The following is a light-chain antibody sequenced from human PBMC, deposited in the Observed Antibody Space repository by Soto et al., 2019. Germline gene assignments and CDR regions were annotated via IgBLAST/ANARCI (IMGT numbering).Light chain of an antibody. CDR2: EDN. V-gene: IGLV3-1*01. CDR3: HSWDSTTAA. Sequence: SYELTQPPSVSVSPGQTATITCSGDELGDKHASWYQQKPGQSPVLVIYEDNKRRSGIPERFSGSNSGGTATLTISGTQTMDEADYYCHSWDSTTAAFGGGTQLTVL. CDR1: ELGDKH. J-gene: IGLJ2*01.